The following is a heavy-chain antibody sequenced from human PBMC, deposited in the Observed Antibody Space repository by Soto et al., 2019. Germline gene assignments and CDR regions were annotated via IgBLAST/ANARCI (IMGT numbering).Heavy chain of an antibody. Sequence: PGESLKISCKGSGYSFTKYWIGWVRQMPGKGLEWMGIIYPGDSDTRYGPSFQGQVIISADKSINTAYLQWSSLQASDTAFYYCARSYSGTYPPPYYFDYWGQGTLVTVSS. CDR3: ARSYSGTYPPPYYFDY. J-gene: IGHJ4*02. D-gene: IGHD1-26*01. V-gene: IGHV5-51*01. CDR1: GYSFTKYW. CDR2: IYPGDSDT.